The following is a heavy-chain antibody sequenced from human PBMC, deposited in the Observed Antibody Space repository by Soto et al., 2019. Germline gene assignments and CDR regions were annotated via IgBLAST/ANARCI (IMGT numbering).Heavy chain of an antibody. CDR2: INPMFNST. CDR3: ARQIFAADY. V-gene: IGHV1-69*01. J-gene: IGHJ4*02. D-gene: IGHD3-9*01. Sequence: GGTFDHAAITWVRQAPGQGLEWMGGINPMFNSTHYAQKFQGRVTITADAATSTAFMELRRLRSDDTAVYYCARQIFAADYWGQGTLLIVSS. CDR1: GGTFDHAA.